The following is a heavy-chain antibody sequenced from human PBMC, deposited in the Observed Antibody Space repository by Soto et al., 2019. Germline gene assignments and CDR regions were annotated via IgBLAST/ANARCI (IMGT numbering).Heavy chain of an antibody. CDR3: AREGRLAASIFHNWFDP. CDR2: TYYRSKWFN. D-gene: IGHD3-3*02. CDR1: GDSVSNNSSA. V-gene: IGHV6-1*01. J-gene: IGHJ5*02. Sequence: SQTLSLTFAISGDSVSNNSSAWNCISQSPSRGLEWLGRTYYRSKWFNNYALSVKGRITINPDTSKNQFSLQLNSVTPEDTAVYYCAREGRLAASIFHNWFDPWGQGTLVTVSS.